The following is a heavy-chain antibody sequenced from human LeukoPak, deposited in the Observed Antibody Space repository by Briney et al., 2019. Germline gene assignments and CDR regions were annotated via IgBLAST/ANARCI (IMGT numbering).Heavy chain of an antibody. Sequence: SETLSLTCTVSGGSISSYYWSWIRQPPGKGLEWIGYISYSGSTNYNPSFKSRVTISLDTSKNQFSLKLSSVTAADTAVYYCARPRSSGWYEGFDYWGQGTLVTVSS. CDR2: ISYSGST. J-gene: IGHJ4*02. CDR3: ARPRSSGWYEGFDY. V-gene: IGHV4-59*08. D-gene: IGHD6-19*01. CDR1: GGSISSYY.